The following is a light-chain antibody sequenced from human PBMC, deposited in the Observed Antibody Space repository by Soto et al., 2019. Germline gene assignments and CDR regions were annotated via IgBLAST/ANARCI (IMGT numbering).Light chain of an antibody. J-gene: IGKJ1*01. V-gene: IGKV1-9*01. CDR3: QQLNSYPRT. CDR1: QGISTY. CDR2: GAS. Sequence: IQMTQSPSFLSASVGDRVTITCRASQGISTYLVWYQQKPGKAPKILIYGASTLQSGVPSRFTGSGSGTEFTLTISSLQPDDFATYYCQQLNSYPRTFGQGTKVEIK.